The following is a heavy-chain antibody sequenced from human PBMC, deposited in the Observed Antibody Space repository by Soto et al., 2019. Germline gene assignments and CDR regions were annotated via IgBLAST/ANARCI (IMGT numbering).Heavy chain of an antibody. CDR1: GFVVSNVY. V-gene: IGHV3-53*02. Sequence: EVQLVETGGALVQPGGSLRLSCAVSGFVVSNVYMSWVRQAPGERLEWISVVYSGGDTYYADSVKCRFTISSDNSKNTVYLQMSRLRPDDTAVYYCALTTSWFHWYFDLWGRGTLVTVSS. CDR2: VYSGGDT. J-gene: IGHJ2*01. CDR3: ALTTSWFHWYFDL. D-gene: IGHD6-13*01.